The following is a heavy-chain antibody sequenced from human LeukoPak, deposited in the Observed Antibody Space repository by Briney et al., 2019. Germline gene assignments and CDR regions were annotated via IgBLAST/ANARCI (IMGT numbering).Heavy chain of an antibody. D-gene: IGHD3-10*01. CDR1: GFTVSSYW. V-gene: IGHV3-74*01. CDR3: ATEGATAYGSGSFDY. CDR2: IKSDGSST. J-gene: IGHJ4*02. Sequence: PGGSLRLSCAASGFTVSSYWMHWVSQAQGKGLVWVSRIKSDGSSTSYADSVKGRFTISRDNAKNTLYLQMNSPRAEDTAVYYCATEGATAYGSGSFDYWGQGTLVTVSS.